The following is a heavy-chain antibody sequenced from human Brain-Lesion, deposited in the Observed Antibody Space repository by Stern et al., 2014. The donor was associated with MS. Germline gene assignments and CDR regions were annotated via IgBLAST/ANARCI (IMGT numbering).Heavy chain of an antibody. Sequence: MQLVESGPGLVKPSETLSLTCTVAGGSVSSTSYAWAWIRQPPGKGLGWIGTIYYSGNTYYSPSLKSRLTLSLDTSKNQFSLQLRSVTAADTAVYYCAGEEDIRYCSGGSCTGNWFDPWGQGTLVTVSS. V-gene: IGHV4-39*01. CDR2: IYYSGNT. D-gene: IGHD2-15*01. CDR3: AGEEDIRYCSGGSCTGNWFDP. J-gene: IGHJ5*02. CDR1: GGSVSSTSYA.